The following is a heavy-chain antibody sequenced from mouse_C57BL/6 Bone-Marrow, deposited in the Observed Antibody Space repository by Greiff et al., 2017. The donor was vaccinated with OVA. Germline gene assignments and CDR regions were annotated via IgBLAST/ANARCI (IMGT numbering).Heavy chain of an antibody. D-gene: IGHD2-5*01. V-gene: IGHV1-74*01. CDR3: AIGSYSNCGLAY. CDR2: IHPSDGDT. CDR1: GYTFTSYW. J-gene: IGHJ3*01. Sequence: QVQLQQPGAELVQPGASVKVSCKASGYTFTSYWMHWVKQSPGQGLEWIGRIHPSDGDTNYNQKFQGKATLTVDKSSSTAYMQISSLASEDSAVYYCAIGSYSNCGLAYWGQGTLVTVSA.